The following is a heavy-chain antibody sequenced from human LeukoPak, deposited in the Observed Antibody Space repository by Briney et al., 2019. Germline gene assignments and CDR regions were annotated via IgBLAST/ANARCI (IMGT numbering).Heavy chain of an antibody. CDR1: GYTFTSYG. CDR2: ISAYNGNT. CDR3: ARGRYAGPYYDHPNFDY. V-gene: IGHV1-18*01. D-gene: IGHD3-22*01. J-gene: IGHJ4*02. Sequence: ASVKVSCKASGYTFTSYGISWVRQAPGQGLEWMGWISAYNGNTNYAQKLQGRVTMTTDTSTSTAYMELRSLRSDDTAVYYCARGRYAGPYYDHPNFDYWGQGILVTVSS.